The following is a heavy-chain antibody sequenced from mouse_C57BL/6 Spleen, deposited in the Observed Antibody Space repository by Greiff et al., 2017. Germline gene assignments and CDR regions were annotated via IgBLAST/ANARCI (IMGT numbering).Heavy chain of an antibody. D-gene: IGHD2-4*01. CDR3: ASPPFYYDYGAPSGLAY. V-gene: IGHV1-64*01. J-gene: IGHJ3*01. CDR1: GFTFTSYW. CDR2: IHPNSGSY. Sequence: QVQLQQPGAELVQPGASVKLSCKASGFTFTSYWMNWVKQRPGQGLEWIGMIHPNSGSYNYNEKFKSKATLTVDKSSSTAYMQLSSQTSKDSAVYYDASPPFYYDYGAPSGLAYWGQGTLVTVSA.